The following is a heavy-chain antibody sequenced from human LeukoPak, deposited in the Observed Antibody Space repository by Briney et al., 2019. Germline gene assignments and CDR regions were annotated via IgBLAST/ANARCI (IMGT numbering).Heavy chain of an antibody. V-gene: IGHV3-48*03. CDR1: GFTFSSYE. J-gene: IGHJ5*02. CDR3: AREGTKPYKLFDP. CDR2: ISSSGNTI. Sequence: GGSLRLSCAASGFTFSSYEMIWVRQAPGKGLEWVSYISSSGNTIYYAGSVMGRFTISRDNAKNSLYLQMNSLRADDTAVYYCAREGTKPYKLFDPWGQGTL. D-gene: IGHD2-8*01.